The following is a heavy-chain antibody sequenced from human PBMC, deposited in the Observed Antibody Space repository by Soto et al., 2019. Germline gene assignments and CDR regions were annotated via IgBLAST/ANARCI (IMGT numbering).Heavy chain of an antibody. Sequence: SETLSLTCTVSGGSISSYYWSWIRQPPGKGLEWIGDIYYSGSTNYNPSLKSRVTISVDTSKNQFSLKLSSVTAADTAVYYCARHALKYYGSGSAGWFDPWGQGTLVTVSS. J-gene: IGHJ5*02. CDR2: IYYSGST. V-gene: IGHV4-59*08. CDR3: ARHALKYYGSGSAGWFDP. D-gene: IGHD3-10*01. CDR1: GGSISSYY.